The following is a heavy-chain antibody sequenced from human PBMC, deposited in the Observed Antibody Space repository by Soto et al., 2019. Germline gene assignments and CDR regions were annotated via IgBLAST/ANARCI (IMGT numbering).Heavy chain of an antibody. J-gene: IGHJ6*02. V-gene: IGHV3-15*01. CDR2: IKSKTDGGTT. CDR3: TTESNYCSSTSCLSPLLMDV. Sequence: GGSLRLSCAASGFTFSNAWMSWVRQAPGKGLEWVGRIKSKTDGGTTDYAAPVKGRFTISRDDSKNTLYLQMNSLKTEDTAVYYCTTESNYCSSTSCLSPLLMDVWGQGTTVTVSS. D-gene: IGHD2-2*01. CDR1: GFTFSNAW.